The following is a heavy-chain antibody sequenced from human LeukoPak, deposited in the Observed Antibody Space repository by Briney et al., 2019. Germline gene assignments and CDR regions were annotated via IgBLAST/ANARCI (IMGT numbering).Heavy chain of an antibody. Sequence: PSETLSLTCTVSGGSISSNSYYWGWIRQPPGKGLEWIGSIYYSGSTYYNPSLKSRVTISVDTSKNQFSLKLSSVTAADTAMYYCARDTGQLWPHYYMDVWGKGTTVTVSS. V-gene: IGHV4-39*07. D-gene: IGHD5-18*01. CDR3: ARDTGQLWPHYYMDV. J-gene: IGHJ6*03. CDR1: GGSISSNSYY. CDR2: IYYSGST.